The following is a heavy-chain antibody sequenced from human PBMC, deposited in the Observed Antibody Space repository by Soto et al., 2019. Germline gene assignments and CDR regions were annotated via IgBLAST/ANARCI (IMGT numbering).Heavy chain of an antibody. D-gene: IGHD6-19*01. CDR1: GFTFSSYG. V-gene: IGHV3-33*01. CDR2: IWYDGSNK. Sequence: ESGGGVVQPGRSLRLSCAASGFTFSSYGMHWVRQAPGKGLEWVAVIWYDGSNKYYADSVKGRFTISRDNSKNTLYLQMNSLRAEDTAVYYCARDKHSGWYRGHFDYWGQGTLVTVSS. J-gene: IGHJ4*02. CDR3: ARDKHSGWYRGHFDY.